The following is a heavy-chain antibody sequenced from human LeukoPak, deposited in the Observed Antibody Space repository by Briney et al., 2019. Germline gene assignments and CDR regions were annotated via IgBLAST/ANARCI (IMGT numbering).Heavy chain of an antibody. D-gene: IGHD1-26*01. CDR2: FDPEDGET. Sequence: ASVKVSCKVSGYTLTELSMHWVRQAPGKGLEWMGGFDPEDGETIYAQKFQGRVTMTEDTSTDTAYMELSSLRSEDTAVYYCATSWESYGIYYFDYWGQGTLVTVSS. CDR3: ATSWESYGIYYFDY. V-gene: IGHV1-24*01. J-gene: IGHJ4*02. CDR1: GYTLTELS.